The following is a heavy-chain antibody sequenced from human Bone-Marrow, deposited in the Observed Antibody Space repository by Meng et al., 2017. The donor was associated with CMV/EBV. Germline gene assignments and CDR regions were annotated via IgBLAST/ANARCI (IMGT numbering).Heavy chain of an antibody. CDR2: IYYSGST. Sequence: SETLSLTCTVSGGSISSSSYYWGWIRQPPGKGLEWIGSIYYSGSTYYNPSLKSRVTISVDTSKNQFSLKLSSVTAADTAVYYCARGNIVVVPAARFEFMDVWGQGTTFTVSS. D-gene: IGHD2-2*01. J-gene: IGHJ6*02. V-gene: IGHV4-39*07. CDR3: ARGNIVVVPAARFEFMDV. CDR1: GGSISSSSYY.